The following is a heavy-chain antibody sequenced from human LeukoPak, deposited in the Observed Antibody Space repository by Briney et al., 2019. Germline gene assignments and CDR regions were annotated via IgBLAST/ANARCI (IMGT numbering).Heavy chain of an antibody. Sequence: SETLSLTCTVSGGSISSSSYYWSWIRQPPGKGLEWIGYIYYSGSTNYNPSLKSRVTISVDTSKNQFSLKLSSVTAADTAVYYCAREYTYAFDIWGQGTMVTVSS. V-gene: IGHV4-61*01. CDR1: GGSISSSSYY. CDR3: AREYTYAFDI. J-gene: IGHJ3*02. CDR2: IYYSGST. D-gene: IGHD1-14*01.